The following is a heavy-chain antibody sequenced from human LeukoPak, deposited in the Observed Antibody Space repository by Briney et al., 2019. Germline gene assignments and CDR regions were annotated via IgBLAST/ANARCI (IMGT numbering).Heavy chain of an antibody. Sequence: AGGSLRLSCAASGFTFSSYVMYWVRQAPGKGLEYVSSISSNGGSTYYANSVKGRFTISRDNSKNTLYLQMGSLRAEDMAVYYCARGGQSKYDSSGYLNCFDYWGQGTLVTVSS. J-gene: IGHJ4*02. CDR2: ISSNGGST. CDR3: ARGGQSKYDSSGYLNCFDY. CDR1: GFTFSSYV. D-gene: IGHD3-22*01. V-gene: IGHV3-64*01.